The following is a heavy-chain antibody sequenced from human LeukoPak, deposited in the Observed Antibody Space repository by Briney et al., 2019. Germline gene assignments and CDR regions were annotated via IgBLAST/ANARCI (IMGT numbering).Heavy chain of an antibody. V-gene: IGHV4-61*08. CDR3: ARRGGYPYGYNY. Sequence: SDTLSLICSVSGGSVTSNGYYCPWMRRAPGEGPEWIGHVYYSGSTNYNPSLKSRVTISLDTSNNQFSLNLHSVTAADTAVYYCARRGGYPYGYNYCGQGTLVTVSS. CDR1: GGSVTSNGYY. D-gene: IGHD5-18*01. CDR2: VYYSGST. J-gene: IGHJ4*02.